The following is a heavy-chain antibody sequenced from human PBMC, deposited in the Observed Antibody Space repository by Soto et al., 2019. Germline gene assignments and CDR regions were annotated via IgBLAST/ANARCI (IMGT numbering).Heavy chain of an antibody. CDR1: GFTFSSYA. CDR3: ARGATSTAPYYYGMDV. J-gene: IGHJ6*02. V-gene: IGHV3-30-3*01. Sequence: QVEVVESGGGVVQPGRSLRLSCAASGFTFSSYAMHWVRQAPGKGLEWVAVISYDGSNKYYADSVKGRFTISRDNYKNTLYLRMNSLRAEDMAVYHCARGATSTAPYYYGMDVGGQGTTVTVSS. CDR2: ISYDGSNK. D-gene: IGHD1-26*01.